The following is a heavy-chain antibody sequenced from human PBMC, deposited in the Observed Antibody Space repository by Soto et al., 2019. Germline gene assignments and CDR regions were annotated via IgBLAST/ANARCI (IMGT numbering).Heavy chain of an antibody. CDR2: VYYTGST. CDR1: GGSISGSY. D-gene: IGHD6-19*01. Sequence: PSETLSLTCSVSGGSISGSYWGWIRQSPGKGLEWLGYVYYTGSTNCSPSLRSRVSISVDTSKNEFSLRLSSVTAADTAVYFCARSVAVPGAHIDYWGQGTQVTVSS. J-gene: IGHJ4*02. CDR3: ARSVAVPGAHIDY. V-gene: IGHV4-59*01.